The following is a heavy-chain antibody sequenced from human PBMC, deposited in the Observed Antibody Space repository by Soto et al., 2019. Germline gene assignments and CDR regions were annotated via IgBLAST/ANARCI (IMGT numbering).Heavy chain of an antibody. CDR3: ARTFRGYSSQADWFDP. J-gene: IGHJ5*02. CDR1: GFALSTSGMS. CDR2: IDWDDDK. D-gene: IGHD5-12*01. Sequence: SGPTLVNPTQTLTLTCAFSGFALSTSGMSVSWIRQPPGKALEWLARIDWDDDKDYSTSLQTRLTISKDASKNQVVLTVTNMDPVDSGTYFCARTFRGYSSQADWFDPWGHGTLVTVSS. V-gene: IGHV2-70*11.